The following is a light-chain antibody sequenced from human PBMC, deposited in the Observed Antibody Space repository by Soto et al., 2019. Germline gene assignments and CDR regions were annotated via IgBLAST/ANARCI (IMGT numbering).Light chain of an antibody. CDR2: DVN. J-gene: IGLJ1*01. CDR3: SSRTSGATYV. V-gene: IGLV2-14*03. CDR1: SSDVGAYNY. Sequence: QSVLTQPASVSGSPGQSITISCAGTSSDVGAYNYVSWYQHHPGKAPKLMIYDVNNRPSGDSNRFSGPKSGNTASLTVSGLQAEDEADYYRSSRTSGATYVFGSGTKVT.